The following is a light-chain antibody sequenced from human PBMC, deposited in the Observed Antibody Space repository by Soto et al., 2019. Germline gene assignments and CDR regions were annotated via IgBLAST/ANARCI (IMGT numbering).Light chain of an antibody. J-gene: IGKJ2*01. Sequence: DIPLTQSPSFLSASVGDRVTITCRASQGISSYLAWYQQEPGKAPSLLIYTASTLQRGVPSRFSGSGSGTEFTLTISSLQPEDFAIYYCQQLNSYPYTFGQGTKLEIK. CDR2: TAS. V-gene: IGKV1-9*01. CDR3: QQLNSYPYT. CDR1: QGISSY.